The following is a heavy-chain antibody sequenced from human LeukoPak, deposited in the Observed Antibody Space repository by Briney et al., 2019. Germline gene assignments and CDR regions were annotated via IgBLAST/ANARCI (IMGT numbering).Heavy chain of an antibody. V-gene: IGHV3-30*04. D-gene: IGHD2-15*01. CDR2: ISSHGSET. J-gene: IGHJ5*02. CDR3: VCPFASSSLLDNWFDH. Sequence: GKSLRLSCAASNFAFEYYAMHWVRQSPGRGLAWVAVISSHGSETFYADSVKGRFTIYRDNSKSTLFLQMNNLRPEDTAVYYCVCPFASSSLLDNWFDHWGQGTLVTVSS. CDR1: NFAFEYYA.